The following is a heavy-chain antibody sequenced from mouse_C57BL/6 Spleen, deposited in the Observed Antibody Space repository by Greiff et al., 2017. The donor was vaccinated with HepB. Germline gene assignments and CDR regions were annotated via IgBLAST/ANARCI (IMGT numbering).Heavy chain of an antibody. J-gene: IGHJ2*01. CDR3: ARGGGLRLRYSFDY. V-gene: IGHV5-4*03. CDR2: ISDGGSYT. CDR1: GFTFSSYA. Sequence: EVKVEESGGGLVKPGGSLKLSCAASGFTFSSYAMSWVRQTPEKRLEWVATISDGGSYTYYPDNVKGRFTISRDNAKKNLYLQMSHLKSEDTAMYYCARGGGLRLRYSFDYWGQGTTLTVSS. D-gene: IGHD2-4*01.